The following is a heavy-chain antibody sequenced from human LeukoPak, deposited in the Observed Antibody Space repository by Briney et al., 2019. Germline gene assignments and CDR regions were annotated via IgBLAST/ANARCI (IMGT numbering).Heavy chain of an antibody. CDR3: ARSRGSGSYYLGHDY. D-gene: IGHD3-10*01. CDR2: IIPIFGTA. V-gene: IGHV1-69*01. Sequence: SVKVSCKASGGTFSSYAISWVRQAPGQGLEWMGGIIPIFGTANYAQKFQGRVTITADESTSTAYMELSSLRSEDTAVYYCARSRGSGSYYLGHDYWGQGTLVTVSS. J-gene: IGHJ4*02. CDR1: GGTFSSYA.